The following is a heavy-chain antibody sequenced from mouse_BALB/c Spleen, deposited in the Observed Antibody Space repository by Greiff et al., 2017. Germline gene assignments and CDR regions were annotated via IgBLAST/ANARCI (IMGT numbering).Heavy chain of an antibody. CDR3: ARGRTYYGNYFDY. Sequence: VKLVESGPELVKPGASVRISCKASGYTFTSYYIHWVKQRPGQGLEWIGWIYPGNVNTKYNEKFKGKATLTADKSSSTAYMQLSSLTSEDSAVYFCARGRTYYGNYFDYWGQGTTLTVSS. V-gene: IGHV1S56*01. D-gene: IGHD1-1*02. CDR1: GYTFTSYY. J-gene: IGHJ2*01. CDR2: IYPGNVNT.